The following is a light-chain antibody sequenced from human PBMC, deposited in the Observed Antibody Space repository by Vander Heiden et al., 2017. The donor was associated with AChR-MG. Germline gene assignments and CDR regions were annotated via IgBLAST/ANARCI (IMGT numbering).Light chain of an antibody. CDR3: QQSYSTPRT. J-gene: IGKJ1*01. CDR1: QSISGY. CDR2: ATS. Sequence: DIQMTSSPSSLSASVGDRVTITCRASQSISGYLNWYQQKPGKAPNVLIYATSSLQSGVPSRFSGSASGTDFTLTISSLQPEDFATYYCQQSYSTPRTFGQGTKVEVK. V-gene: IGKV1-39*01.